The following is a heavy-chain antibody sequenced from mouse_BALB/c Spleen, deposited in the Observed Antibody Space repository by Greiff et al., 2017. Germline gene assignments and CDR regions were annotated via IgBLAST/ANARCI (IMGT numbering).Heavy chain of an antibody. CDR2: ISSGGGNT. CDR1: GFTFSSYT. Sequence: EVQGVESGGGLVKPGGSLKLSCAASGFTFSSYTMSWVRQTPEKRLEWVATISSGGGNTYYPDSVKGRFTISRDNAKNNLYLQMSSLRSEDTALYYCARYDYDAMDYWGQGTSVTVSS. J-gene: IGHJ4*01. CDR3: ARYDYDAMDY. V-gene: IGHV5-9*03.